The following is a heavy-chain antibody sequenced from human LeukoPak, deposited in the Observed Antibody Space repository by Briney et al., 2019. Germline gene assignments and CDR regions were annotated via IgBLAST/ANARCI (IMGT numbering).Heavy chain of an antibody. CDR3: ASSIAARHFDY. Sequence: PGGSLRLSCAASGFTFSSYAMRWVRQAPGKGLEWVAVISYDGSNKYYADSVKGRFTISRDNSKNTLYLQMNSLRAEDTAVYYCASSIAARHFDYWGQGTLVTVSS. J-gene: IGHJ4*02. CDR1: GFTFSSYA. D-gene: IGHD6-6*01. V-gene: IGHV3-30-3*01. CDR2: ISYDGSNK.